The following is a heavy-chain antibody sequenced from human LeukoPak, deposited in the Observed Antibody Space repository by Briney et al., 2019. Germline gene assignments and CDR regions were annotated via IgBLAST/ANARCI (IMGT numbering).Heavy chain of an antibody. CDR2: IYHSGST. J-gene: IGHJ4*02. V-gene: IGHV4-30-2*01. CDR1: GGSISSGGYS. Sequence: SQTLSLTCAVSGGSISSGGYSWSWIRQPPGKGLEWIGYIYHSGSTYYNPSLKSRVTMSVDRSKNQFSLKLSSVTAADTAMYYCARLKSSSGYFFDYWGQGTLVTVSS. CDR3: ARLKSSSGYFFDY. D-gene: IGHD3-22*01.